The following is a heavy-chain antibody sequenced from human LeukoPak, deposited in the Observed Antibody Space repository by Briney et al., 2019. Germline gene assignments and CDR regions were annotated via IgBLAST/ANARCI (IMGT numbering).Heavy chain of an antibody. CDR2: IYHSGST. Sequence: SETLSLTCAVSGYSISSGYYWGWIRQPPGKGLEWIGSIYHSGSTYYNPSLKSRVTISVDTSKNQFSLKLSSVTAADTAVYYCARDLSYYGSGNYVYWGQGTLVTVSS. CDR1: GYSISSGYY. J-gene: IGHJ4*02. V-gene: IGHV4-38-2*02. CDR3: ARDLSYYGSGNYVY. D-gene: IGHD3-10*01.